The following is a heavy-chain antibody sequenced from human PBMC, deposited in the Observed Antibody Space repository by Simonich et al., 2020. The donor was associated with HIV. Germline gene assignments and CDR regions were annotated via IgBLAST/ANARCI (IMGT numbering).Heavy chain of an antibody. CDR1: GFTFSSYW. CDR3: ARDLWFPFDY. D-gene: IGHD2-21*01. V-gene: IGHV3-74*01. CDR2: IKRDWSGT. Sequence: EVQLVESGGGVVQPGGSLRLSCAASGFTFSSYWMDWVRQAPGKGLVWGSQIKRDWSGTSFPDSVKGRFTISRDNAKTTLNLQMNRLRAEDTAVYYCARDLWFPFDYWGQGTLVTVSS. J-gene: IGHJ4*02.